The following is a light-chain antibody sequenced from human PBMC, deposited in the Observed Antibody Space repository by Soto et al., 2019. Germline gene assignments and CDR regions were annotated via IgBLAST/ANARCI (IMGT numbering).Light chain of an antibody. V-gene: IGLV2-8*01. Sequence: QSVLTQPPSASGSPGQSVTISCTGTSSDVGGYNYVSWYQQHPGKAPKLMIYEVSKRPSGVPDRFSGSKSGNTASLTVSGLQAEDEADYYCSSYAGSSTLVFGTGTKVTVL. CDR3: SSYAGSSTLV. CDR1: SSDVGGYNY. J-gene: IGLJ1*01. CDR2: EVS.